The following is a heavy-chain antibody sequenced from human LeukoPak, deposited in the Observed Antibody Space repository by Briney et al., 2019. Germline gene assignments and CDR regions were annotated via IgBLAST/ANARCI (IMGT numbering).Heavy chain of an antibody. D-gene: IGHD1-14*01. J-gene: IGHJ6*03. CDR2: ISRDSYYI. V-gene: IGHV3-21*01. CDR3: ARDRNMDV. Sequence: GGSLRLSCAASGFTFSNYSMNWVRQAPGKGLEWVSSISRDSYYIYYADSLRGRFTISRDNAKNSLYLQMNSLRAEDTAVYYCARDRNMDVWGKGTTVTISS. CDR1: GFTFSNYS.